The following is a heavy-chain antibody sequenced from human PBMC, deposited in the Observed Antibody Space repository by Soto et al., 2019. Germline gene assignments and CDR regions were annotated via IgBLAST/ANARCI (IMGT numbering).Heavy chain of an antibody. D-gene: IGHD3-16*02. J-gene: IGHJ4*02. V-gene: IGHV3-11*01. CDR1: GFTFSDYY. CDR3: ARWIDYIWGSYRYTAYYFDY. Sequence: GGSLRLCCAASGFTFSDYYMSWIRQAPGKGLEWVSYISSSGSTIYYADSVKGRFTISRDNAKNSLYLQMNSLRAEDTAVYYCARWIDYIWGSYRYTAYYFDYWGQGTLVTSPQ. CDR2: ISSSGSTI.